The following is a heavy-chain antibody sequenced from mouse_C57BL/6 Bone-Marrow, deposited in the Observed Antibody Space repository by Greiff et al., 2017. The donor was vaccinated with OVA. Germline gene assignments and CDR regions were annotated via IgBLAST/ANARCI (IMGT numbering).Heavy chain of an antibody. CDR3: ARDGFYAMDY. CDR1: GYAFSSSW. D-gene: IGHD2-3*01. J-gene: IGHJ4*01. V-gene: IGHV1-82*01. CDR2: IYPGDGDT. Sequence: VQRVESGPELVKPGASVKISCKASGYAFSSSWMNWVKQRPGKGLEWIGRIYPGDGDTNYNGKFKGKATLTADKSSRTDYMQLSSLTSEDSAVYFCARDGFYAMDYWGQGTSVTVSS.